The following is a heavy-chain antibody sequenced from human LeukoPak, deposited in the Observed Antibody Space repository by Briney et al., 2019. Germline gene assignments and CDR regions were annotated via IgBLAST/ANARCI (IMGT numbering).Heavy chain of an antibody. CDR1: GFTFGDYA. J-gene: IGHJ4*02. CDR2: IRSKAYGGTT. D-gene: IGHD4-17*01. Sequence: GGSLRLSCTASGFTFGDYALNWVRQAPGKGLEWVGFIRSKAYGGTTEYAASVKGRFTISRDDSKSIAYLQMNSLKTEDTAVYFCTRDQSSASVTTEYYFDYWGQGTLVTVSS. CDR3: TRDQSSASVTTEYYFDY. V-gene: IGHV3-49*04.